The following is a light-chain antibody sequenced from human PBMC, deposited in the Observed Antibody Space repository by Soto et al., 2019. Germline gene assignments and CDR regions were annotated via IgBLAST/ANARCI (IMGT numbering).Light chain of an antibody. Sequence: QSVLTQPASVSGSPGQSITISCTGTSSDVGGYNYVSWYQQHPGKAPKLMIYDVSNRPSGVSNRFSGSKSGNTASLTISGLQAEDEADYYCSSYTSSSTPWGVFGGGTKLTVL. CDR3: SSYTSSSTPWGV. J-gene: IGLJ2*01. CDR1: SSDVGGYNY. V-gene: IGLV2-14*01. CDR2: DVS.